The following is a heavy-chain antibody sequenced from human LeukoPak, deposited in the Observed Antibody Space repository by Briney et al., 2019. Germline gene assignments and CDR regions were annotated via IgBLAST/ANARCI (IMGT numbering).Heavy chain of an antibody. V-gene: IGHV3-23*01. Sequence: PGGSLRLSCAASGFTFSSYAMSWVRQAPGKGLEWVSAISGSGGSTYYTDSVKGRFTTSRDDSKNTLYLHMTSLRAEDTAVYYCTNSDDYGDYWGQGTLVTVSS. CDR1: GFTFSSYA. CDR3: TNSDDYGDY. J-gene: IGHJ4*02. CDR2: ISGSGGST.